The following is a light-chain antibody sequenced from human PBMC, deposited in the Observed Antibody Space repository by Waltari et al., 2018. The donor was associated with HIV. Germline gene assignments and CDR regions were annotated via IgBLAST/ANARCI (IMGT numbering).Light chain of an antibody. V-gene: IGLV2-18*02. CDR2: EVT. CDR1: SSDGGSANL. Sequence: QSALTQPPSVSGSPGKSLTIPCTGTSSDGGSANLVSWYHHYPGTAHKLLVYEVTYRPSGVPEGFSGSKSGNTASLTISGLQAEDEAEYYCSSFTSSSTVVFGGGTKLTVL. CDR3: SSFTSSSTVV. J-gene: IGLJ3*02.